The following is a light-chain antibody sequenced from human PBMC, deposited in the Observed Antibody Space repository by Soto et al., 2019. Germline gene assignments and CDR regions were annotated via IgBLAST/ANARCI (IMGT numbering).Light chain of an antibody. V-gene: IGKV3-11*01. CDR1: QSVSRY. Sequence: EIGLTQSPVTLSFSPGERATLSCRASQSVSRYFAWYQQTPGQAPRLLIYDASNRATGVPARFSGSGSGTDFTLTISSLEPEDFAVYYCQQRSSWPVTFGQGTKVEI. CDR3: QQRSSWPVT. J-gene: IGKJ1*01. CDR2: DAS.